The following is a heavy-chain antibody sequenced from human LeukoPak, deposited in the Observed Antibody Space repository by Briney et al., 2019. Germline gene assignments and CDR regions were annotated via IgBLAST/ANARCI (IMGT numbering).Heavy chain of an antibody. V-gene: IGHV3-11*04. J-gene: IGHJ4*02. CDR2: ISNTGSTT. D-gene: IGHD3-10*01. CDR3: GRPGKGYYFAY. Sequence: GGSLRLPCAASGFTFSDNYMTWIRQAPGKGLEWVSYISNTGSTTYYADPVKGRFTISRDNAKNSLYLQMNSLRAEDTAVYYCGRPGKGYYFAYWAEEPLVTVS. CDR1: GFTFSDNY.